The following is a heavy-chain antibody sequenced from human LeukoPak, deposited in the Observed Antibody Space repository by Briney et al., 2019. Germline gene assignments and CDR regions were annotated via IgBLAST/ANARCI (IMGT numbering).Heavy chain of an antibody. CDR3: AKDVPDYGDYFDY. J-gene: IGHJ4*02. CDR2: IRYDGSNK. V-gene: IGHV3-30*02. CDR1: GFTFSSYS. Sequence: GKSLRLSCAASGFTFSSYSMHWVRQAPGKGLEWVAFIRYDGSNKYYADSVKGRFTISRDNSKNTLYLQMNSLRAEDTAVYYCAKDVPDYGDYFDYWGQGTLVTVSS. D-gene: IGHD4-17*01.